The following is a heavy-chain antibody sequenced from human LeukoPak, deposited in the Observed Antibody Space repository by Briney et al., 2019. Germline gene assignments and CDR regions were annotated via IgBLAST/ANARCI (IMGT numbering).Heavy chain of an antibody. CDR3: AKSGY. CDR1: DFNVSSNC. CDR2: IDSGGNT. V-gene: IGHV3-53*01. J-gene: IGHJ4*02. Sequence: GGSLRLSCVASDFNVSSNCMTWVRQAPGKGLEWVSIIDSGGNTYYADSVKGRFTISTDTSKNTLYLQMNSLRAGDTAVYYCAKSGYWGQGALVTVSS.